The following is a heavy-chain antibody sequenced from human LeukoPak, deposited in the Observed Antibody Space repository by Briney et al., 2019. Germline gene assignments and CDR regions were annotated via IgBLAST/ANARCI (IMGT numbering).Heavy chain of an antibody. CDR3: ARDSDILASDAFDI. Sequence: PGGSLRLSCAASGFTFSNYGMNWVRQAPGKGLEWVSVIYSGGTTYYADSVKGRFTISRDNSKNTLYLQMNTLRAEDTAVYYCARDSDILASDAFDIWGQGTMVTVSS. CDR1: GFTFSNYG. V-gene: IGHV3-66*01. D-gene: IGHD3-9*01. J-gene: IGHJ3*02. CDR2: IYSGGTT.